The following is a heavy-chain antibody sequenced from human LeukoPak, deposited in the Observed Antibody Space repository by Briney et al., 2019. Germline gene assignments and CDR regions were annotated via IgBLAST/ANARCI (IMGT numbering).Heavy chain of an antibody. D-gene: IGHD6-19*01. J-gene: IGHJ4*02. CDR2: ISGSGDNT. CDR3: ASARRDRGYSSG. V-gene: IGHV3-23*01. Sequence: PGGSLRLSCATSGFTFSSYVMSWVRQAPGKGLEWVSGISGSGDNTYYADFVKGRFTISRDNSKNTVDLQMNSLRAEDTAVYYCASARRDRGYSSGWGQGTLVTVSS. CDR1: GFTFSSYV.